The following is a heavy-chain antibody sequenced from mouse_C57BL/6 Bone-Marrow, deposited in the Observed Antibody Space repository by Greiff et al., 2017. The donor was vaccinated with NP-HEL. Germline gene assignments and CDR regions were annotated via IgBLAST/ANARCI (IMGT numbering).Heavy chain of an antibody. J-gene: IGHJ4*01. Sequence: QVHVKQSGAELVKPGASVKISCNASGYAFSSYWMNWVKQRPGKGLEWIGQIYPGDGDTNYNGKFKGKATLTADKSSSTAYMQLSSLTSEDSAVYFCARSENWDDYAMDYWGQGTSVTVSS. CDR3: ARSENWDDYAMDY. V-gene: IGHV1-80*01. CDR2: IYPGDGDT. D-gene: IGHD4-1*01. CDR1: GYAFSSYW.